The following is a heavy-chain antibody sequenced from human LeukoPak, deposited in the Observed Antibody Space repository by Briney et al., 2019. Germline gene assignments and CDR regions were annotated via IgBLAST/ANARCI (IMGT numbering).Heavy chain of an antibody. D-gene: IGHD3-22*01. CDR2: IIPIFGTA. Sequence: GASVKVSCKASGGTFSSYAISWVRQAPGQGLEWMGGIIPIFGTANYAQKFQSRVTITADESTSTAYMELSSLRSEDTAVYYCAFYDSSGYYGLWGQGTLVTVSS. CDR1: GGTFSSYA. J-gene: IGHJ4*02. V-gene: IGHV1-69*13. CDR3: AFYDSSGYYGL.